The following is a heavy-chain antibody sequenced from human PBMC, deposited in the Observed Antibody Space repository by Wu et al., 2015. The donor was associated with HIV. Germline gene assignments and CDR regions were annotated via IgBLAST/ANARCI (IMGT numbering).Heavy chain of an antibody. Sequence: QVQLVQSGAEVKKPGASVKVSCKASGYTFTSYGISWVRQAPGQGLEWMGWISAYNGNTNYAQKLQGRVTMTTDTSTSTAYMELRSLRSDDTAVYYCARDRWATIFGVVIQGSYYMDVWGQRDHGHRLL. D-gene: IGHD3-3*01. CDR1: GYTFTSYG. J-gene: IGHJ6*03. V-gene: IGHV1-18*01. CDR2: ISAYNGNT. CDR3: ARDRWATIFGVVIQGSYYMDV.